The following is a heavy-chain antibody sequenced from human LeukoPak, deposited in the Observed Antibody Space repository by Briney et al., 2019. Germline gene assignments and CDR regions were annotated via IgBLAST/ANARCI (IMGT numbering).Heavy chain of an antibody. D-gene: IGHD6-19*01. CDR2: ISSSSSYI. J-gene: IGHJ4*02. CDR1: GFTFCSNS. Sequence: WGSLTLSCAASGFTFCSNSMNWVRQAQGKGLEWVSSISSSSSYIYYADSVKGRFTISRDNAKNSLYLQMNSLRAEDTAVYYCARVPYSSGWSDYWGQGTLVTVSS. V-gene: IGHV3-21*01. CDR3: ARVPYSSGWSDY.